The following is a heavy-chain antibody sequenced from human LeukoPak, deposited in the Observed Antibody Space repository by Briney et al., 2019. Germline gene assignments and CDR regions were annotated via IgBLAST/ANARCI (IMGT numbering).Heavy chain of an antibody. D-gene: IGHD6-13*01. Sequence: SETLSLTCTVSGGSISSYYWSWIWQPPGKGLEWIGYIYYSGSTNYNPSLKSRVTISVDTSKNQFSLKLSSVTAADTAVYYCARTTEAHSWRTRYYDYYMGVWGKGTTVTVSS. CDR3: ARTTEAHSWRTRYYDYYMGV. CDR2: IYYSGST. V-gene: IGHV4-59*01. J-gene: IGHJ6*03. CDR1: GGSISSYY.